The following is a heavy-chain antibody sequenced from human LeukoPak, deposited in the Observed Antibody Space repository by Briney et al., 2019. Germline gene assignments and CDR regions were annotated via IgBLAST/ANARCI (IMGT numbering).Heavy chain of an antibody. CDR3: ARDSSSWYGAFDI. CDR2: ISDYE. D-gene: IGHD6-13*01. J-gene: IGHJ3*02. Sequence: GGSLRLSCVASGFSFNNFGMTWVRQAPGKGLEWVSTISDYEHYADSVRGRFAISRDNSRKTVFLQMNSLRAEDTAVYYCARDSSSWYGAFDIWGQGTMVTVSS. CDR1: GFSFNNFG. V-gene: IGHV3-23*01.